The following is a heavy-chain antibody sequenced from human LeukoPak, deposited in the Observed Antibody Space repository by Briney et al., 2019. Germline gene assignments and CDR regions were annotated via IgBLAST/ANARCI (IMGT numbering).Heavy chain of an antibody. J-gene: IGHJ3*02. Sequence: QPGGSLRLSCAASGFVFSTYSMNWVRQAPGKGLEWVSYISSSNSAIYYADSVRGRFTISRDNAKNSLYLRMNSLRDGDTAVYYCARDRNSNWYDGFDIWGQGTVVTVSS. V-gene: IGHV3-48*02. CDR2: ISSSNSAI. D-gene: IGHD6-13*01. CDR1: GFVFSTYS. CDR3: ARDRNSNWYDGFDI.